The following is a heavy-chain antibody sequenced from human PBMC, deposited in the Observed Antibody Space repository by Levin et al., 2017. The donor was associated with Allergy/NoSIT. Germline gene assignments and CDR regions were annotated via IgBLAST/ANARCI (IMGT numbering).Heavy chain of an antibody. D-gene: IGHD6-13*01. Sequence: GASLKISCAASGFTFSSYGMHWVRQPPGKGLEWVAVLSSAGPPQSYADSVKGQFTVSRDNSKSTLFLQMNSLRAEDTAMYYCAKDRADSTTSDFDYWGQGPLVTVSS. CDR2: LSSAGPPQ. V-gene: IGHV3-30*18. CDR3: AKDRADSTTSDFDY. CDR1: GFTFSSYG. J-gene: IGHJ4*02.